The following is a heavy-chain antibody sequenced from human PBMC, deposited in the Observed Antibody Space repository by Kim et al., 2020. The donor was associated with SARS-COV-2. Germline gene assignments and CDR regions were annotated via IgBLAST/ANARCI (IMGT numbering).Heavy chain of an antibody. J-gene: IGHJ6*02. Sequence: GESLKISCKGSGYSFSNYWIGWVRQMPGKGLEWMGIIYPGDSTRDYSPSFRGQVTVSADKSINTAYLQWSSLKASDTAIYYCARTNCDKTRCDKPGFYYGLDVWGQGTTVTVSS. CDR3: ARTNCDKTRCDKPGFYYGLDV. CDR1: GYSFSNYW. V-gene: IGHV5-51*01. D-gene: IGHD2-2*01. CDR2: IYPGDSTR.